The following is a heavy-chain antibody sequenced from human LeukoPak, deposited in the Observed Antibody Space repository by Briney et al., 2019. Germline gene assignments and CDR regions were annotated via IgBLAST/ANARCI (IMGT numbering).Heavy chain of an antibody. V-gene: IGHV1-2*02. CDR3: AGVRGSGCLDF. J-gene: IGHJ4*02. CDR1: GYSFTGYN. Sequence: ASVKVSCKASGYSFTGYNMHWVRQAPGQGPEWMGWINPSSGDTNYAQKFQGRVTMTRDTSISTAYMEMSRLRSDDTAVYYCAGVRGSGCLDFWGQGTLVTVSS. D-gene: IGHD6-19*01. CDR2: INPSSGDT.